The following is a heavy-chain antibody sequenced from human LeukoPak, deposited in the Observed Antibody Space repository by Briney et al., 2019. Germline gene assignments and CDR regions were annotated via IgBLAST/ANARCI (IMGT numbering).Heavy chain of an antibody. CDR1: GFTFSIYG. J-gene: IGHJ4*02. CDR3: ARWMTVGSFDY. CDR2: ISYDGSNK. V-gene: IGHV3-30*03. Sequence: GGSLRLSCAASGFTFSIYGMHWVRQAPGKGLEWVAVISYDGSNKYYADSVKGRFTISRDNAKNSLYLQMNSLRAEDTAVYYCARWMTVGSFDYWGQGTLVTVSS. D-gene: IGHD3-22*01.